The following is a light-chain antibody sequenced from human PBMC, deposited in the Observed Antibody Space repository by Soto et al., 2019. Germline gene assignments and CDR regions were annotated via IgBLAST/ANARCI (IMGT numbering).Light chain of an antibody. Sequence: EIVLTQYPGTLSLSPGERATLSCRASQSVDSRFLAWYQQKRGQPPRLLIYATSARAAGIPDRFIGSGSGTDFNLTISRLEPEDCAVYFCQHFAFSHPISFGPGPKV. CDR2: ATS. CDR1: QSVDSRF. J-gene: IGKJ3*01. V-gene: IGKV3-20*01. CDR3: QHFAFSHPIS.